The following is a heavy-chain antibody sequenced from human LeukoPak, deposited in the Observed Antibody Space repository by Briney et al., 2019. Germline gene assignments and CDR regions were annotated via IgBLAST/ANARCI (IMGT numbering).Heavy chain of an antibody. CDR2: ISYDGSNN. Sequence: PGGSLRLSCAASGFTFNSYALHWVRQAPGKGLEWVAVISYDGSNNYYGESVKGRFTISRDNSKNMVYLQMNSLRAEDTAVYYCARDLGLVVPAAIRPAAYAFDIWGQGTMVTVSS. V-gene: IGHV3-30*04. D-gene: IGHD2-2*02. CDR3: ARDLGLVVPAAIRPAAYAFDI. CDR1: GFTFNSYA. J-gene: IGHJ3*02.